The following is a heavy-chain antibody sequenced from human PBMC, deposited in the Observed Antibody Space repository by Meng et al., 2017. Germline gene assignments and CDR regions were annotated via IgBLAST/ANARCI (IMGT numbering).Heavy chain of an antibody. CDR3: ASMGY. D-gene: IGHD3-10*01. V-gene: IGHV3-30*01. CDR2: ISYDGSNK. J-gene: IGHJ4*02. Sequence: QGQLVESGGGVVQPGRSLRLSCAASGFTFSSYAMHWVRQAPGKGLEWVAVISYDGSNKYYADSVKGRFTISRDNSKNTLYLQMNSLRAEDTAAYYCASMGYWGQGTLVTVAS. CDR1: GFTFSSYA.